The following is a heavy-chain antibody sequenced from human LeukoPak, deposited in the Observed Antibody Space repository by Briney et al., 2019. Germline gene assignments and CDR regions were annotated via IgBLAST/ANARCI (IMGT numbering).Heavy chain of an antibody. CDR3: ARGKIRMLGYYDYYDAMDV. J-gene: IGHJ6*02. CDR2: VWTDGDRR. D-gene: IGHD2/OR15-2a*01. V-gene: IGHV3-33*03. Sequence: GGSLRLSCAASGSNFGTYAFHWVRQPPGKGLEWVAVVWTDGDRRYYADSAKGRFTVSGDNSKSTLYLQMDNLRADDTAVYYCARGKIRMLGYYDYYDAMDVWGQGTTVTVSS. CDR1: GSNFGTYA.